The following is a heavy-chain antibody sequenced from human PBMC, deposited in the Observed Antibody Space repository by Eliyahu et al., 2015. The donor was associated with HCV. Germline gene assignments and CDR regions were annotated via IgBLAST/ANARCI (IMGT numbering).Heavy chain of an antibody. D-gene: IGHD6-19*01. CDR3: AKDWGSQWLAQPYYYYGMDV. Sequence: QVQLVESGGGVVQPGKSLRLSCAASGFTFSSYGMXWVRQAPGKGLEWVAVISYDGSNKYYADSVKGRFTISRDNSKNTLYLQMNSLRAEDTAVYYCAKDWGSQWLAQPYYYYGMDVWGQGTTVTVSS. CDR1: GFTFSSYG. CDR2: ISYDGSNK. J-gene: IGHJ6*02. V-gene: IGHV3-30*18.